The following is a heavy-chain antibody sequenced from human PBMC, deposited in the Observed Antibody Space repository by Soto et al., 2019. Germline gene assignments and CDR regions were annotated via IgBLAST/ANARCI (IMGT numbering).Heavy chain of an antibody. D-gene: IGHD6-19*01. CDR1: GFSFSNSW. CDR2: IKNDGGEK. J-gene: IGHJ4*02. V-gene: IGHV3-7*05. CDR3: ARDSGWLQLDY. Sequence: GSLRLSCAASGFSFSNSWMIWVRQAPGRGLEWVAIIKNDGGEKNYVDSVKGRFAISRDNNKDSLYLQMSSLRADDTAVYYCARDSGWLQLDYWGQGALVTVSS.